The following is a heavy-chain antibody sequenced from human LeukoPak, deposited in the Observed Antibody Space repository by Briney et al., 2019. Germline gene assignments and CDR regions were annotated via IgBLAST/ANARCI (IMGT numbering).Heavy chain of an antibody. J-gene: IGHJ6*02. V-gene: IGHV3-23*01. Sequence: PSETLSLTCAVYGGSFSGYYWSWIRQPPGKGLEWVSAISGSGGSTYYADSVKGRFTISRDNSKNTLYLQMNSLRAEDTAVYYCARTDPYYYYGMDVWGQGTTVTVSS. CDR3: ARTDPYYYYGMDV. CDR1: GGSFSGYY. CDR2: ISGSGGST. D-gene: IGHD1-14*01.